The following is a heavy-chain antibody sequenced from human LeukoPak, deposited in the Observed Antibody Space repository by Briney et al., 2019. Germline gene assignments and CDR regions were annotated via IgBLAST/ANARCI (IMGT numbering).Heavy chain of an antibody. V-gene: IGHV3-23*01. CDR2: ISGSGGGT. J-gene: IGHJ6*04. Sequence: GGSLRLSCAASGFTFSSYGMSWVRQAPGKGLEWVSAISGSGGGTYYADSVKGRFTISRDNTKNSLYLQMNSLRAEDTAVYYCAELGITMIGGVWGKGTTVTISS. D-gene: IGHD3-10*02. CDR3: AELGITMIGGV. CDR1: GFTFSSYG.